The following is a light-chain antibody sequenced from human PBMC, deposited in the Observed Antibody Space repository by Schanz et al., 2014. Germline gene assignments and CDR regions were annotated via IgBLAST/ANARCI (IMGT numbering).Light chain of an antibody. Sequence: QSALTQPRSVSGSPGQSVTISCTGTSSDVGDYNYVSWYQQHPGKAPKLMIYDVSKRPSGVPDRFSGSKSANTASLTISGLQAEDEADYYCAAWEDSLNGRLFGGGTKFTVL. CDR1: SSDVGDYNY. V-gene: IGLV2-11*01. J-gene: IGLJ3*02. CDR3: AAWEDSLNGRL. CDR2: DVS.